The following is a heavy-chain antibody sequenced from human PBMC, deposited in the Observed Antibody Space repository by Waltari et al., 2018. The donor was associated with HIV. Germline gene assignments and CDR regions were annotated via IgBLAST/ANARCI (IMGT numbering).Heavy chain of an antibody. CDR3: VKEYQYSHSWYSYYGMDV. CDR1: GFTFSNYG. V-gene: IGHV3-23*01. CDR2: ISGSGGST. D-gene: IGHD6-13*01. J-gene: IGHJ6*02. Sequence: EVQVLESGGALVQHGGCLRLFCAASGFTFSNYGISCVRQAPGKGLEWVSTISGSGGSTYYADSVKGRFTVSRDNSKNTLYLQMNSLRAEDTAVYFCVKEYQYSHSWYSYYGMDVWGQGTTVTVSS.